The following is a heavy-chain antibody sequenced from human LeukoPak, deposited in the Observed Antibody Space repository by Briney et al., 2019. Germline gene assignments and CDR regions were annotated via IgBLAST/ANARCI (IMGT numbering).Heavy chain of an antibody. Sequence: ASVKVSCKDSGYTFTSYGISWVRQAPGEGLEWMGWISAYNGNTNYAQKFQGRVTMTRDTSISTAYTELSRLRSDDTAAYYCARGWPPSADYPGAFDYWGQGTLVTVSS. CDR2: ISAYNGNT. CDR1: GYTFTSYG. D-gene: IGHD4-11*01. J-gene: IGHJ4*02. CDR3: ARGWPPSADYPGAFDY. V-gene: IGHV1-18*01.